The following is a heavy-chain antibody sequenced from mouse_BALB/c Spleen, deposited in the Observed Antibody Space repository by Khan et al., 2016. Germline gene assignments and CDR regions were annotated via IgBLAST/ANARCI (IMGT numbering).Heavy chain of an antibody. J-gene: IGHJ2*01. CDR2: IYYSGSI. V-gene: IGHV3-5*02. CDR3: ARVHYVYAFDY. CDR1: GISITTGNYR. Sequence: EVQLQESGPGLVKPSQTVSLTCTVTGISITTGNYRWSWIRHFPGNKLEWIGYIYYSGSITYNPSLTSRTTITRDTSKNQFFLEMNSLTAEDTATYYWARVHYVYAFDYWGQGTTLTVSS. D-gene: IGHD2-2*01.